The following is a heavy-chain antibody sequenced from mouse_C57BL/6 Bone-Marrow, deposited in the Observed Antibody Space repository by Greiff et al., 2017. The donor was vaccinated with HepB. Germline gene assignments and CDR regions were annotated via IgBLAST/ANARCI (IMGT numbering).Heavy chain of an antibody. CDR1: GFTFSDYY. CDR3: ARDLDYFDF. J-gene: IGHJ2*01. CDR2: INYDGSST. V-gene: IGHV5-16*01. Sequence: EVKLVEPEGGLVQPGSSMKLSCTASGFTFSDYYMAWVRQVPEKGLEWVANINYDGSSTYYLDSLKSRSIIAIDNATTILYLQMSSLKSEDTATYYCARDLDYFDFWGQGPTLTVSA.